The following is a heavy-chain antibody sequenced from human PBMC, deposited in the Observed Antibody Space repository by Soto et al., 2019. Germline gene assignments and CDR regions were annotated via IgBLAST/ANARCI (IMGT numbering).Heavy chain of an antibody. D-gene: IGHD4-17*01. CDR2: VYYKKNT. J-gene: IGHJ4*02. Sequence: SETLSLTCTVSGGSISSSDYYWVWIRQPPGKGLEWIGSVYYKKNTYYNPSLKSRVTVSVDTSKNQFSLKLSSVTAADTAVYYCATSTTAGAVTPDYWGQGTLVTVSS. V-gene: IGHV4-39*01. CDR1: GGSISSSDYY. CDR3: ATSTTAGAVTPDY.